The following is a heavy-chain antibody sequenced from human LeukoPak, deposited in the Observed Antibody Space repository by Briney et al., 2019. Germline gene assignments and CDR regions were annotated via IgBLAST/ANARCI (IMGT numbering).Heavy chain of an antibody. CDR1: GGSFSGYY. D-gene: IGHD2-21*02. V-gene: IGHV4-34*01. Sequence: SETLSLTCAVYGGSFSGYYWSWIRQPPGKGLEWIGEINHSGSTNYNPSLKSRVTISVDTSKNQFALDLRSVTAADTAVYYCTRDIGDFASDFWGQGTLVTVSS. J-gene: IGHJ4*02. CDR3: TRDIGDFASDF. CDR2: INHSGST.